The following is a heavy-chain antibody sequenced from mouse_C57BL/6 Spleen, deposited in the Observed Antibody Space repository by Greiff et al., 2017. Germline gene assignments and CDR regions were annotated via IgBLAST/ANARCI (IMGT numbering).Heavy chain of an antibody. CDR2: INPGSGGT. J-gene: IGHJ1*03. Sequence: VQLQQSGAELVRPGTSVTVSCKASGYAFTNYLIEWVKQRPGQGLEWIGVINPGSGGTNYNEKFKGKGTLTADKSSSTAYMLLSSLTSEDSAVYFCARASPYYYGSSYWYFDVWGTGTTVTVSS. CDR1: GYAFTNYL. D-gene: IGHD1-1*01. CDR3: ARASPYYYGSSYWYFDV. V-gene: IGHV1-54*01.